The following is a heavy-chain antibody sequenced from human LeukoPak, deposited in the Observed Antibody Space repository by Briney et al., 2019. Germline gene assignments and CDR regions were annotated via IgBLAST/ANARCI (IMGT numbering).Heavy chain of an antibody. D-gene: IGHD1-26*01. CDR1: GSTFDDYS. V-gene: IGHV3-9*03. CDR2: ISWNSGSI. Sequence: GGSLRLSCAASGSTFDDYSMHWVRQVPGKGLEWVSGISWNSGSIGYADSVKGRFTVSRDNGKNSLYLQMNSLRTEDMAFYYCAKDGGGWEEQYYFDHWGQGTLVTVSS. J-gene: IGHJ4*02. CDR3: AKDGGGWEEQYYFDH.